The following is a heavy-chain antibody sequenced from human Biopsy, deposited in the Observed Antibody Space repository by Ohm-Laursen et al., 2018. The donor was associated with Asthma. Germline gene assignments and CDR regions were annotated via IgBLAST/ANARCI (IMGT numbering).Heavy chain of an antibody. D-gene: IGHD1-14*01. CDR2: IYSDGST. CDR3: SRGAGSARSWELDAFDF. V-gene: IGHV4-31*03. Sequence: SETLSLTCPVSGGAISRGRYYWSWIRQPPGKGLEWIGYIYSDGSTDYNPSLKSRFSMSVDTSMNQFSLKLTSVTAADTAVYFCSRGAGSARSWELDAFDFWGHGTMVTASS. CDR1: GGAISRGRYY. J-gene: IGHJ3*01.